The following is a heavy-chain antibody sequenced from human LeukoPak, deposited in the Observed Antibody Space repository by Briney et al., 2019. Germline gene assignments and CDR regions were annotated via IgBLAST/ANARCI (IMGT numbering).Heavy chain of an antibody. CDR1: GGSIGSYY. Sequence: SETLSLTCTVSGGSIGSYYWSWIRQPAGKGLEWIGRIYTSGSTNYNPSLKSRVTMSVDTSKNQFSLKLTSVTAADTAVYYCARVGSSTITHDYWGQGTLVTVSS. D-gene: IGHD2-2*01. J-gene: IGHJ4*02. CDR2: IYTSGST. CDR3: ARVGSSTITHDY. V-gene: IGHV4-4*07.